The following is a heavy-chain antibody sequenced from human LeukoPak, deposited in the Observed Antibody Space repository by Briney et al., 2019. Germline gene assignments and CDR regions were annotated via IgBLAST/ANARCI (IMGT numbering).Heavy chain of an antibody. CDR3: ARHLFYGDYYFDY. CDR1: GGSISSYY. Sequence: NPSETLSLTCTVSGGSISSYYWSWIRQPPGKGLEWIGYIYYSGSTNYNPSLKSRVTISVDTSKNQFSLKLSSVTAADTAVYYCARHLFYGDYYFDYWGQGTLVTVSS. D-gene: IGHD4-17*01. J-gene: IGHJ4*02. CDR2: IYYSGST. V-gene: IGHV4-59*08.